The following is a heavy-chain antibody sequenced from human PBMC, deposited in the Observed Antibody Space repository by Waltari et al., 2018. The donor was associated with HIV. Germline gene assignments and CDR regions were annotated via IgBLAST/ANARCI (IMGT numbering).Heavy chain of an antibody. V-gene: IGHV4-34*01. D-gene: IGHD2-21*02. J-gene: IGHJ4*02. CDR2: INHSGST. CDR3: ARGSHGGNSNYVDY. CDR1: GGSFSGYY. Sequence: QVQLQQWGARLLKPSETLSLTCAVYGGSFSGYYWSWIRQPPGTGLEWIGEINHSGSTNYNPSLKSRVTISVDTSKNQFSLRLTSVTAADTAVYYCARGSHGGNSNYVDYWGQGTLVTVSS.